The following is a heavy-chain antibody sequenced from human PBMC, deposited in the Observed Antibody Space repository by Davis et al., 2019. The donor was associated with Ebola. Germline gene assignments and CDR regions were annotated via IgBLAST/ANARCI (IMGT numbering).Heavy chain of an antibody. CDR2: ISSSSSFT. Sequence: GESLKISCAASGFTFSDYYMTWIRQAPGKGLEWISYISSSSSFTNYADSVKGRFTISRDNAKNTLYLQMNSLKTEDTAVYYCTRGLVGATHDYWGQGTLVTVSS. CDR3: TRGLVGATHDY. V-gene: IGHV3-11*05. CDR1: GFTFSDYY. D-gene: IGHD1-26*01. J-gene: IGHJ4*02.